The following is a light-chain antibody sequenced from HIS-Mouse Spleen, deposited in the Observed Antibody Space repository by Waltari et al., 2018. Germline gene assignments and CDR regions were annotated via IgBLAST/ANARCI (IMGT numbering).Light chain of an antibody. CDR3: SSYAGSNKFVV. J-gene: IGLJ2*01. V-gene: IGLV2-8*01. Sequence: QSALTQPPSASGSPGQSVTISCTGTSSDVGGYNYVPWYQQHTGKAPQPMSYEVSKPPAGVPDRCPGSKSGNTASLTLSGLQTEDEADYYSSSYAGSNKFVVFGVGTKLTVL. CDR1: SSDVGGYNY. CDR2: EVS.